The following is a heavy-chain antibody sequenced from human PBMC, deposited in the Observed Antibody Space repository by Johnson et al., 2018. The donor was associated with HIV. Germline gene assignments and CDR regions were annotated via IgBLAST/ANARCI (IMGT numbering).Heavy chain of an antibody. Sequence: VQLVEPGGGLVQPGGSLRLSSAASGFTFSSYAMSWVRKAPGKGLEWVSAISGSGGTIYYADSVKGRFTISRDNAKNSLYLQMNSLRAEDTAVYYSARVQSIAAPDDAFDIWGHGTMVTVSS. D-gene: IGHD6-6*01. CDR2: ISGSGGTI. V-gene: IGHV3-23*04. CDR1: GFTFSSYA. J-gene: IGHJ3*02. CDR3: ARVQSIAAPDDAFDI.